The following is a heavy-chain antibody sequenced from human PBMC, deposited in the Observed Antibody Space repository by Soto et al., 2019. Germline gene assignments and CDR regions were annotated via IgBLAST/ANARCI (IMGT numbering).Heavy chain of an antibody. V-gene: IGHV4-39*01. J-gene: IGHJ4*02. CDR2: IYYSGST. CDR3: AGSIAAAGGAIRYFDY. D-gene: IGHD6-13*01. CDR1: GGSISSSTYY. Sequence: LSLTCTVSGGSISSSTYYWGWIRQPPGKGLEWIGSIYYSGSTYYNPSLKSRVTISVDTSKNQFSLKLNSVTAADTAVYYCAGSIAAAGGAIRYFDYWGQGTLVTVSS.